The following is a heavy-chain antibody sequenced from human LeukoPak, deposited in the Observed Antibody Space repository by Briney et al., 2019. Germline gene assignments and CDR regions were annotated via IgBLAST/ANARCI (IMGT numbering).Heavy chain of an antibody. J-gene: IGHJ4*02. D-gene: IGHD3-10*01. V-gene: IGHV4-39*01. Sequence: SETLSLTCTVSGGSISSSGYYWGWIRQPPGKGLEWIGSIYYSGSTYYNPSLKSRVTISVDTSKNQFSLKLSSVTAADTAVYYCLWFGELFVYWGQGTLVTVSS. CDR2: IYYSGST. CDR3: LWFGELFVY. CDR1: GGSISSSGYY.